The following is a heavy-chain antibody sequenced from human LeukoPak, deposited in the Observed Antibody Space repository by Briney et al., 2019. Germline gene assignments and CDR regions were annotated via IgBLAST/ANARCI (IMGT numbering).Heavy chain of an antibody. D-gene: IGHD3-3*01. V-gene: IGHV3-30-3*01. CDR3: ARANYDFWSGYGGYIAY. CDR1: GFTFSSYA. J-gene: IGHJ4*02. Sequence: GGSLRLSCAASGFTFSSYAMSWVRQAPGKGLEWVAVISYDGSNKYYADSVKGRFTISRDNSKNALYLQMNSLRAEDTAVYYCARANYDFWSGYGGYIAYWGQGTLVTVSS. CDR2: ISYDGSNK.